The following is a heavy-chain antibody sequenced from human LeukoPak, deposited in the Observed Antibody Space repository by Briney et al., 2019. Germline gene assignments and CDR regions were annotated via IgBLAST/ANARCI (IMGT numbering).Heavy chain of an antibody. CDR3: ARDLIGNYYGSGSYLYYFDY. V-gene: IGHV3-30-3*01. Sequence: PGGSLRLSCAASGFTFDSYALHWVRQAPGKGLEWLAIITYDGTNKYYADSVKGRFTISRDNAKNSLYLQMNSLRAEDTAVYYCARDLIGNYYGSGSYLYYFDYWGQGTLVTVSS. CDR2: ITYDGTNK. CDR1: GFTFDSYA. D-gene: IGHD3-10*01. J-gene: IGHJ4*02.